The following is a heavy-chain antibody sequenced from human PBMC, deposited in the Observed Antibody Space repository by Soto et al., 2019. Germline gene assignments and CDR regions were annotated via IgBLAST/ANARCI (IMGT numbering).Heavy chain of an antibody. D-gene: IGHD3-22*01. CDR2: IIPISGTT. CDR3: ARDEGDDSSGYYDVNY. CDR1: GGTYRNYA. Sequence: QVHLVQSGAEVKKPGSSVRVSCKASGGTYRNYAVNWVRQAPGQGLEWKGGIIPISGTTNYAQKFQGRVKITADESTSTAYMELRRLRSEDTAVYFCARDEGDDSSGYYDVNYWGQGTLVTVSS. V-gene: IGHV1-69*01. J-gene: IGHJ4*02.